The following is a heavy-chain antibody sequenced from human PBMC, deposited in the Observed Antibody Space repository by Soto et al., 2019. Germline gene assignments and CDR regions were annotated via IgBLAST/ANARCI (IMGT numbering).Heavy chain of an antibody. J-gene: IGHJ4*02. D-gene: IGHD2-15*01. CDR2: MKQDGSEK. CDR1: GFTFSSYW. V-gene: IGHV3-7*05. CDR3: ARAFGVFKRCSGGSCYDQIGDFDY. Sequence: GGSLRLSCAASGFTFSSYWMSWVRQAPGKGLEWVANMKQDGSEKYYVDSVKGRFTISRDNAKNSLYLQMNSLRAEDTAVYYCARAFGVFKRCSGGSCYDQIGDFDYWGQGTLVTVSS.